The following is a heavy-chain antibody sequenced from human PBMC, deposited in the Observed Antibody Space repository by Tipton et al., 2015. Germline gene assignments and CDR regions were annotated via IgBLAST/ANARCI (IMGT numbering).Heavy chain of an antibody. CDR2: IYYSGST. CDR1: GGSVSTYY. D-gene: IGHD3-16*01. Sequence: TLSLTCTVSGGSVSTYYWSWIRQPPGKGLEWIGYIYYSGSTKYNPSLKSRVTISEDTSKTQFSLELRSVTAADTAVYYCARDRLGPGGFDYWGQGTLVTVSS. J-gene: IGHJ4*02. CDR3: ARDRLGPGGFDY. V-gene: IGHV4-59*02.